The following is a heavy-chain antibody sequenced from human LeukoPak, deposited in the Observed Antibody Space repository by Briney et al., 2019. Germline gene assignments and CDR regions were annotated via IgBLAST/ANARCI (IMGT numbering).Heavy chain of an antibody. J-gene: IGHJ4*02. Sequence: GGSLRLSCAASGFTFSSYGMHWVRQAPGKGLEWVAVISYDGSNKYYADSVKGRFTISRDNSKNTLYLQMNSLRAEDTAVYYCARARDFWSGSFGFDYWGQGTLVTVSS. CDR3: ARARDFWSGSFGFDY. D-gene: IGHD3-3*01. CDR2: ISYDGSNK. V-gene: IGHV3-30*03. CDR1: GFTFSSYG.